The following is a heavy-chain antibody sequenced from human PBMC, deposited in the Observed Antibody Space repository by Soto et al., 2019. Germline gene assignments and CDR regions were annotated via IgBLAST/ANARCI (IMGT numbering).Heavy chain of an antibody. Sequence: PGESLKISCEASGYSFTSNWIGWVRQMPGKGLEWMGIINPADSDIKYSPSFQGQVTISADKSISTVYLQWSSLQASDTAMYYCERHSREEKGWTIRRLDYWGQGTLVT. D-gene: IGHD2-2*01. J-gene: IGHJ4*02. V-gene: IGHV5-51*01. CDR2: INPADSDI. CDR3: ERHSREEKGWTIRRLDY. CDR1: GYSFTSNW.